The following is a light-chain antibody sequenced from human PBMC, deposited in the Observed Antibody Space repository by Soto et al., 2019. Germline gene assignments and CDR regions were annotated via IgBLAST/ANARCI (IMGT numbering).Light chain of an antibody. V-gene: IGLV2-23*02. CDR3: CSYAGSSTFYV. J-gene: IGLJ1*01. CDR2: EVS. Sequence: QSVLTQPASVSGSPGQSSTISCTRTSSDVGSYNLVSWYQQHPGKAPKLMIYEVSKRPSGVSNRFSGSKSGNTASLTISGLQAEDEADYYCCSYAGSSTFYVFGNGTKVTVL. CDR1: SSDVGSYNL.